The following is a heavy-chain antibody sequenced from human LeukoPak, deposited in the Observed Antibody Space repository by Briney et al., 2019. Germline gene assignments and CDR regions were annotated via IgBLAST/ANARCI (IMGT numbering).Heavy chain of an antibody. CDR3: ARDGLRGYAHYYYYYYMDV. J-gene: IGHJ6*03. Sequence: GASVKVSCKTSGYTFTGYYIHWVRQAPGQGLEWMGWISAYNGNTNYAQKLQGRVTMTTDTSTSTAYMELRSLRSDDTAVYYCARDGLRGYAHYYYYYYMDVWGKGTTVTISS. CDR1: GYTFTGYY. D-gene: IGHD5-12*01. V-gene: IGHV1-18*04. CDR2: ISAYNGNT.